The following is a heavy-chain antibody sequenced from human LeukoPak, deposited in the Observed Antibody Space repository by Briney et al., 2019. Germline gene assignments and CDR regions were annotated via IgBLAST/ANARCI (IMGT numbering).Heavy chain of an antibody. CDR3: ARGLSGYSSSLGY. V-gene: IGHV3-21*01. D-gene: IGHD6-6*01. J-gene: IGHJ4*02. Sequence: ETLSLTCSVSGDSITGYYWGWIRQPPGKGLEWVSSISSSSSYIYYADSVKGRFTISRDNAKNTLYLQMNSLRAEDTAVYYCARGLSGYSSSLGYWGQGTLVTVSS. CDR1: GDSITGYY. CDR2: ISSSSSYI.